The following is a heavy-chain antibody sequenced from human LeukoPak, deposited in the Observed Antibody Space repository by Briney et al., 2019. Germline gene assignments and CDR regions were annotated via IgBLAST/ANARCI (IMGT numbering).Heavy chain of an antibody. CDR3: ARCGHYDAYRV. J-gene: IGHJ3*01. CDR2: IYVGDSDT. Sequence: GESLKISCKGSGHTFSISWIGWVRQKPGEGLEWMGIIYVGDSDTRYNPSFQGQVTISADRSTSTAYLQWSSLKFSDTAIYYCARCGHYDAYRVWGQGTLVSVSS. D-gene: IGHD2-21*02. CDR1: GHTFSISW. V-gene: IGHV5-51*01.